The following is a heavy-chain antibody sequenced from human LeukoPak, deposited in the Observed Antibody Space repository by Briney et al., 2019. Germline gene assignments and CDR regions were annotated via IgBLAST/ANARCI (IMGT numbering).Heavy chain of an antibody. Sequence: SVKVSCKASGGTFSSYAISWVRQAPGQGLEWMGGIIPIFGTANYAQKFQGRVTITADESTSTANMELSSLRSEDTAVYYCARDLVDGYPTVGGYFDYWGQGTLVTVSS. J-gene: IGHJ4*02. V-gene: IGHV1-69*01. D-gene: IGHD4-23*01. CDR3: ARDLVDGYPTVGGYFDY. CDR1: GGTFSSYA. CDR2: IIPIFGTA.